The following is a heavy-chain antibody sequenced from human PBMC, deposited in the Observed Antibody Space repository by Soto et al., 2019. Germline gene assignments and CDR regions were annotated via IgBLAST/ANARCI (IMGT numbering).Heavy chain of an antibody. CDR3: ARDRDYDFWSGYYSRWFDP. D-gene: IGHD3-3*01. CDR2: INAGNGNT. CDR1: GYTFTSYA. Sequence: VASVKVSCKASGYTFTSYAMHWVRQAPGQRLEWMGWINAGNGNTKYSQKFQGRVTITRDTSASTAYMELSSLRSEDTAVYYCARDRDYDFWSGYYSRWFDPWGQGTLVTVSS. J-gene: IGHJ5*02. V-gene: IGHV1-3*01.